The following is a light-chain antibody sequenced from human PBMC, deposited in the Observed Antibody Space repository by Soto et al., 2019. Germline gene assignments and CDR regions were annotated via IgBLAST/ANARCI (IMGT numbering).Light chain of an antibody. CDR3: SSYTSSSTLVV. V-gene: IGLV2-14*01. CDR2: DVS. CDR1: SSDVGGYNC. Sequence: QSALTQPASVSGSPGQSINISCTGTSSDVGGYNCVSWYQQHPGKAPKLMIYDVSNRPSGVSNRFSGSKSGNTASLTISGLQAEDEADYYCSSYTSSSTLVVFGGGTKLTVL. J-gene: IGLJ2*01.